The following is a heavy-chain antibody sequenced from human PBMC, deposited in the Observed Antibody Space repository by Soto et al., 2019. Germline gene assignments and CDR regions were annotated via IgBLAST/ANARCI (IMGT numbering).Heavy chain of an antibody. CDR2: ISSSGGST. Sequence: EVQLLESGGGLVQPGGSLRLSCEASGFTFSNYAISWVRQAPGKGLEWVSGISSSGGSTYYADSVKGRFTISRDNSKNTLYLQMNSLRAEDTAVYYCAKDPPVTLVYYFEYWGQGTLVTVSS. J-gene: IGHJ4*02. D-gene: IGHD4-17*01. CDR1: GFTFSNYA. V-gene: IGHV3-23*01. CDR3: AKDPPVTLVYYFEY.